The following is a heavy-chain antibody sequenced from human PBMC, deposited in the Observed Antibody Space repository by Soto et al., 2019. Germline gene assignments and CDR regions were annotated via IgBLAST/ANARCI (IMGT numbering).Heavy chain of an antibody. Sequence: SGNPSLTCAVSGYSMSSGSYWGWIRQPPGKGPEWIASMYHGGTTFYNPSLKSRVTISIDTSKNQFSLRLRSVTAADTAVYYGLMAHVMVVAGSIGDFCGHGIMVTVS. CDR3: LMAHVMVVAGSIGDF. V-gene: IGHV4-38-2*01. J-gene: IGHJ4*01. CDR2: MYHGGTT. CDR1: GYSMSSGSY. D-gene: IGHD6-19*01.